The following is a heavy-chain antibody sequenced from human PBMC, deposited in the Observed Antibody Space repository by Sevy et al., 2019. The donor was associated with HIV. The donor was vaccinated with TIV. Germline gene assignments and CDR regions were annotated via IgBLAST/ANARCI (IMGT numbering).Heavy chain of an antibody. CDR3: AKGVGMVQGALLSEDI. Sequence: GGSLRLSCAASGFTFRSYGMHWVRQAPGKGLEWVAFIRYDGSTKYYADSVKGRFTISRDNSKNTLYLQMNSLRAEDTAIYYCAKGVGMVQGALLSEDIWGQGTMVTVSS. CDR2: IRYDGSTK. D-gene: IGHD3-10*01. CDR1: GFTFRSYG. J-gene: IGHJ3*02. V-gene: IGHV3-30*02.